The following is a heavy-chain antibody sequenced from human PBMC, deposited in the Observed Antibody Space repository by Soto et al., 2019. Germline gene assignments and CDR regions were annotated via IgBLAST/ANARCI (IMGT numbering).Heavy chain of an antibody. Sequence: GGSLRLSCAASGFTFSSYWMSWVRQAPGKGLEWVANIKQDGSEKYYVDSVKGRFTISRDNAKNSLYLQMNSLRAEDTAVYYWARDSWSDFYDFWSGSNYRPMDVWGKGTTVTVSS. D-gene: IGHD3-3*01. J-gene: IGHJ6*03. CDR1: GFTFSSYW. V-gene: IGHV3-7*01. CDR2: IKQDGSEK. CDR3: ARDSWSDFYDFWSGSNYRPMDV.